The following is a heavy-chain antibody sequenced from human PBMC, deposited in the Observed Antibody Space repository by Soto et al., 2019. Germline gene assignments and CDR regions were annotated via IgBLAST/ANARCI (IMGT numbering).Heavy chain of an antibody. D-gene: IGHD1-26*01. J-gene: IGHJ3*02. CDR1: GFTFSAYT. Sequence: QVQLVESGGGVVQPGRSLRLSCAASGFTFSAYTMHWVRQPPGKGLEWVAVISYDGNKERYTDPVKGRLTVSRDNSKGTLYLQLNSLKSEDTAVYYCARDGYSGRSDGFDIWGQGTMVTVSS. V-gene: IGHV3-30-3*01. CDR2: ISYDGNKE. CDR3: ARDGYSGRSDGFDI.